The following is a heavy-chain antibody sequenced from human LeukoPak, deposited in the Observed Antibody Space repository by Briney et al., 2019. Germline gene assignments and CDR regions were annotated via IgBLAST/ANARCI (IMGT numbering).Heavy chain of an antibody. CDR1: GYTFTGYY. V-gene: IGHV1-2*02. J-gene: IGHJ4*02. CDR3: ARGPYDSDSVTYSFDY. D-gene: IGHD3-16*01. Sequence: ASVKVSCKASGYTFTGYYMHWVRQAPGQGLEWMGWINPNSGGTNYAQKFQGRVTMTRDTSISTAYMELSRLRSDDTAVYYCARGPYDSDSVTYSFDYWGQGALVTVSS. CDR2: INPNSGGT.